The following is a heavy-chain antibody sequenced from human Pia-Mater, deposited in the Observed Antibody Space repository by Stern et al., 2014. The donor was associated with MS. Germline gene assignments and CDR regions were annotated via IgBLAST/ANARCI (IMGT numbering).Heavy chain of an antibody. V-gene: IGHV2-5*02. CDR2: IYGDAEK. D-gene: IGHD6-6*01. J-gene: IGHJ5*02. CDR3: AHLFSDASSSWFDP. CDR1: GFSLSTSGAG. Sequence: QVTLRESGPTLVKPTQTLTLTCTFSGFSLSTSGAGVTWIRQPPGKALEGLRVIYGDAEKRYSPSLKTRLTITRDTSKSQVVLTMTSMDPVDTATYYCAHLFSDASSSWFDPWGQGTLVTVSS.